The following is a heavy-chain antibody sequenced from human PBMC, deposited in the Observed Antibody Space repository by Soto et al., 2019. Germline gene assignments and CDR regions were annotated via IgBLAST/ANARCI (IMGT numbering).Heavy chain of an antibody. CDR2: MNPNSGNT. CDR3: ARGRRSSWGNYYYYYMDV. CDR1: GYTFTSYD. J-gene: IGHJ6*03. Sequence: ASVKVSCKASGYTFTSYDINWVRQATGQGLEWMGWMNPNSGNTGYAQKFQGRVTMTRNTSISTAYMELSSLRSEDTAVYYYARGRRSSWGNYYYYYMDVWGKGTTVTVSS. D-gene: IGHD6-13*01. V-gene: IGHV1-8*01.